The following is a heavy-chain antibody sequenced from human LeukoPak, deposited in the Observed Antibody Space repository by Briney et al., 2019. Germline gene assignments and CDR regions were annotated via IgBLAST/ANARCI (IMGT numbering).Heavy chain of an antibody. CDR2: IYYSGST. V-gene: IGHV4-31*03. CDR3: AREGRRGLRDYYFDY. CDR1: GGSISSGDYY. D-gene: IGHD2-15*01. J-gene: IGHJ4*03. Sequence: SETLSLTCTVSGGSISSGDYYWSWIRQHPGMGLEWIGYIYYSGSTYYNPSLKSRITISVDTSKNQFSLKLTSVTAADTAVYYCAREGRRGLRDYYFDYWGQGTMVTVS.